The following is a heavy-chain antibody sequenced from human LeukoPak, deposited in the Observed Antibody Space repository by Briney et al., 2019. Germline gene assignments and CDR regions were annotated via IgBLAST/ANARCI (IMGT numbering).Heavy chain of an antibody. CDR2: IIPIFGIA. D-gene: IGHD2-21*01. Sequence: ASVKVSCKASGGTFSSYAISWVRQAPGQGLEWIGRIIPIFGIANYAQQFQGRVTITADKSTSTAYMELSSLRSEDTAVYYCARDLEAYGWFDPWGQGTLVTVSS. CDR3: ARDLEAYGWFDP. V-gene: IGHV1-69*04. J-gene: IGHJ5*02. CDR1: GGTFSSYA.